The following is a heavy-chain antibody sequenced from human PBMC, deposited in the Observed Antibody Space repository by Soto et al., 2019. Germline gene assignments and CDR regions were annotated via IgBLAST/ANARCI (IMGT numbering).Heavy chain of an antibody. D-gene: IGHD3-22*01. CDR2: IYYSGST. CDR1: GGSISSGDYY. J-gene: IGHJ4*02. Sequence: SETLSLTCTVSGGSISSGDYYWSWIRQPPGKGLEWIGYIYYSGSTYYNPSLKSRVTISVDTSKNQFSLKLSSVTAADTAVYYCARLTDDSSGYYYFDYWGQGTLVTVSS. V-gene: IGHV4-30-4*01. CDR3: ARLTDDSSGYYYFDY.